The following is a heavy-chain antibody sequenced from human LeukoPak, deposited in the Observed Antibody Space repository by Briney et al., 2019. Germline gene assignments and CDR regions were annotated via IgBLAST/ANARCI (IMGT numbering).Heavy chain of an antibody. D-gene: IGHD6-19*01. CDR2: IYYSGST. Sequence: SETLSLTCTVSGGSISSSSYYWGWIRQPPGKGLEWIGTIYYSGSTNYNPSLKSRVTISVDTSKNQFSLKLSSVTAADTAVYYCARSDSSGHPRDWGQGTLVTVSS. J-gene: IGHJ4*02. V-gene: IGHV4-39*07. CDR1: GGSISSSSYY. CDR3: ARSDSSGHPRD.